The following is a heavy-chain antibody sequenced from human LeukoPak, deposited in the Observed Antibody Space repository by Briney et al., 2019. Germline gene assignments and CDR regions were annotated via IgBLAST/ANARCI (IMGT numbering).Heavy chain of an antibody. V-gene: IGHV4-39*01. CDR3: VIHRVGYDFWSGYFDF. CDR2: IYYSGST. J-gene: IGHJ4*02. Sequence: SETLSLTCTVSGGSISSSSYYWGWIRQPPGKGLEWIGSIYYSGSTYYHPSLKSRVTISVDTSKNQFSLKLRSVTASDTAIYYCVIHRVGYDFWSGYFDFWGQGALVTVSS. CDR1: GGSISSSSYY. D-gene: IGHD3-3*01.